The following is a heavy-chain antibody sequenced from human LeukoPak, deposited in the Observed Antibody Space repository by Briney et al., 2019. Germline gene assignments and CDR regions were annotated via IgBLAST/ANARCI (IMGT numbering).Heavy chain of an antibody. Sequence: PSETLSLTCTVSGGSISSSTYYWGWIRQPPGKGLEWIGSIYYRGNSYYNPSLKSRVTISVDTSKNQFSLKLSSVTAADTAVYYCARVDSNYGGFLFDYWGQGTLVTVSS. CDR2: IYYRGNS. CDR1: GGSISSSTYY. V-gene: IGHV4-39*07. D-gene: IGHD4-23*01. CDR3: ARVDSNYGGFLFDY. J-gene: IGHJ4*02.